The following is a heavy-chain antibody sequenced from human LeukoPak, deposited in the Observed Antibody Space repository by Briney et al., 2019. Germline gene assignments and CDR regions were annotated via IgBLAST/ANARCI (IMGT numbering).Heavy chain of an antibody. Sequence: SETLSLTCTVPGDSISSYYWSWIRQPPGKGLEWIGHIYYSGSTNYNPSLKSRVTISVDTSKNQFSLKLSSVTAADTAVYYCARHRSRDSSGFLTWGQGTLVTVS. CDR1: GDSISSYY. D-gene: IGHD3-22*01. CDR3: ARHRSRDSSGFLT. V-gene: IGHV4-59*08. J-gene: IGHJ5*02. CDR2: IYYSGST.